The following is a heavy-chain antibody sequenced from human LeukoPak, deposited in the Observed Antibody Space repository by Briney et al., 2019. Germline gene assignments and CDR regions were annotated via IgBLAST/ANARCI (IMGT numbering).Heavy chain of an antibody. Sequence: GGSLRVSCAASGFTFSSYAMSWVRQAPGKGLEWVSAISGSGGSTYYADSVKGRFTISRDNSKNTLYLQMNSLRAEDTAVYYCAKAYTRGTSFNWFDPWGQGTLVTVSS. V-gene: IGHV3-23*01. CDR1: GFTFSSYA. CDR2: ISGSGGST. J-gene: IGHJ5*02. CDR3: AKAYTRGTSFNWFDP. D-gene: IGHD2-2*01.